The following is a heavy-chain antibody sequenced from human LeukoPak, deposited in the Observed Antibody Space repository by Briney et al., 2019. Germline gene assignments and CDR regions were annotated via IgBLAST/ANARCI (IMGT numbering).Heavy chain of an antibody. V-gene: IGHV3-15*04. CDR1: GFTFNYAW. Sequence: GGSLRLSCAASGFTFNYAWMSWVRQVPGKGLERVGQTVSEIDGGTTDYATPVKGRFTISRDDSKSTLYLQMNSLKIEDTAVYYCTTDEDWNYARKDVWGQGATVIVSS. D-gene: IGHD1-7*01. CDR3: TTDEDWNYARKDV. J-gene: IGHJ6*02. CDR2: TVSEIDGGTT.